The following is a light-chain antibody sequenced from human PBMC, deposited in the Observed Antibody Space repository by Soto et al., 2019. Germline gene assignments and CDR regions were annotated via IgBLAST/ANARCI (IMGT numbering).Light chain of an antibody. J-gene: IGKJ5*01. Sequence: EVVLTQSPVTLSLSPGEIATLSCRASQSVSSYLAWYQQKPGQAPRLLIYDISNRATGIPARFSGSGSGTDFTLTISSLEPEDFAVYYCQQRNYWQVTFGQGTRLEIK. CDR1: QSVSSY. CDR3: QQRNYWQVT. CDR2: DIS. V-gene: IGKV3-11*01.